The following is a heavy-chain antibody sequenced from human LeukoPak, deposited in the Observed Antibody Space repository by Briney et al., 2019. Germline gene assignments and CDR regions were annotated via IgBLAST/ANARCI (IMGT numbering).Heavy chain of an antibody. CDR2: VSNDGSNR. J-gene: IGHJ4*02. Sequence: GGSLRLSCTASGFTFSSYAMNWVRQAPGKGLEWVAVVSNDGSNRYYADSVKGRFTISRDNSKNTLDLQMDSLRAEDTAVYFRAKDRSNYGFDYWGQGTLVTVSS. V-gene: IGHV3-30*18. CDR3: AKDRSNYGFDY. D-gene: IGHD3-10*01. CDR1: GFTFSSYA.